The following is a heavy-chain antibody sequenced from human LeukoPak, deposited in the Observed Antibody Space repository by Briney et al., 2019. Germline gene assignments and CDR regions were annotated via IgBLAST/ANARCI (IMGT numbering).Heavy chain of an antibody. V-gene: IGHV3-53*01. J-gene: IGHJ4*02. CDR1: GFTVSSNS. CDR3: ARRAGAYSHPYDY. Sequence: GGSLRLSCTVSGFTVSSNSMSWVRQAPGKGLEWVSFIYSDNTHYSDSVKGRFTISRDNSKNTLYLQMNSLRAEDTAVYYCARRAGAYSHPYDYWGQGALVTVSS. CDR2: IYSDNT. D-gene: IGHD4/OR15-4a*01.